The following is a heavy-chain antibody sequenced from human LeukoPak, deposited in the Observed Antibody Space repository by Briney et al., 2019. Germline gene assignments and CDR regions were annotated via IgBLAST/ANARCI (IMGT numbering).Heavy chain of an antibody. V-gene: IGHV4-34*01. CDR2: IHNSGTT. D-gene: IGHD3-10*01. CDR1: GGPFSGYF. CDR3: ARRYYNSGSFPFDF. J-gene: IGHJ4*02. Sequence: SETLSLTCAVSGGPFSGYFWSWIRQSSGKGLEWIGEIHNSGTTNYNPSLNSRVTISEGTSKNQFYLNLSSVAAADTAVYYCARRYYNSGSFPFDFWGQGTLVTVSS.